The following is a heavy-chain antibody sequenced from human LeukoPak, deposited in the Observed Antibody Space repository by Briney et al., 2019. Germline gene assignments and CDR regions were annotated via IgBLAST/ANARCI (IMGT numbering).Heavy chain of an antibody. CDR1: GFTFSSYW. V-gene: IGHV3-7*01. J-gene: IGHJ6*02. CDR3: ARDGYDSSGYYNYYYYYGMDV. D-gene: IGHD3-22*01. CDR2: IKQDGSEK. Sequence: GGSLRLSCAASGFTFSSYWMSWVRQAPGKGLEWVANIKQDGSEKYYVDSVKGRFTISRDNAKNSLYLQMNSLRAEDTAVYYCARDGYDSSGYYNYYYYYGMDVWGQGTTVTVSS.